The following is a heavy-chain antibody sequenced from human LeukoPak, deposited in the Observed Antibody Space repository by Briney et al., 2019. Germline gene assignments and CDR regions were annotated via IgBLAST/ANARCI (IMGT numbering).Heavy chain of an antibody. CDR2: ISSSSSTI. D-gene: IGHD3-22*01. J-gene: IGHJ4*02. CDR3: AKDGRRVSMIGVVRGGHYFDY. CDR1: GFTFSSYS. V-gene: IGHV3-48*01. Sequence: PGGSLRLSCAASGFTFSSYSMNWVRQAPGKGLEWVSYISSSSSTIYYADSAKGRFTISRDNSKNTLYLQMNSLRAEDTAVYYCAKDGRRVSMIGVVRGGHYFDYWGQGILVTVSS.